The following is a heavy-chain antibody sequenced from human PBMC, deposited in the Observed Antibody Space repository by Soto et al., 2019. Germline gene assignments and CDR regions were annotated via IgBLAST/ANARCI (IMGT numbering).Heavy chain of an antibody. D-gene: IGHD3-9*01. Sequence: GGSLRLSCAASGFTFSSYGMHWVRQAPGKGLEWVAVIWYDGSNKYYADSVKGRFTISRDNSKNTLYLQMNSLRAEDTAVYYCASEYYDILTGAPPKYYYYYGMDVWGQGTTVTVSS. CDR2: IWYDGSNK. V-gene: IGHV3-33*01. CDR3: ASEYYDILTGAPPKYYYYYGMDV. CDR1: GFTFSSYG. J-gene: IGHJ6*02.